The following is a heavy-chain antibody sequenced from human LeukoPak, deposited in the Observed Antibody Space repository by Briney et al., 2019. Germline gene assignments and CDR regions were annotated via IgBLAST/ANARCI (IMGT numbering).Heavy chain of an antibody. J-gene: IGHJ4*02. Sequence: SEPLSLTCTVSGYSISTGYYWGWIRQPPGKGLEWIGSIYHSGSTYYNPSLKSRITISVDTSKNQFSLKLTSVTAADTAVYYCARVLDYYGSGIYSFDYWGQGTLVTVSS. CDR2: IYHSGST. D-gene: IGHD3-10*01. CDR3: ARVLDYYGSGIYSFDY. V-gene: IGHV4-38-2*02. CDR1: GYSISTGYY.